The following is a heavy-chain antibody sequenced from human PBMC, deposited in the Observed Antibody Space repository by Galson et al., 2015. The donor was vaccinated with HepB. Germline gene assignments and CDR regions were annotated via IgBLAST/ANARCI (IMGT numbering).Heavy chain of an antibody. CDR3: ARDALSTNWWVH. D-gene: IGHD2-2*01. Sequence: SLRLSCAASGFTVSSNYMSWVRQAPGKGLEWVSAIHRGGGTYYADSVRGRFIISSDNSKNTVFLQMNSLRAEDTAVYYCARDALSTNWWVHWGQGTLVTVSS. V-gene: IGHV3-66*01. CDR1: GFTVSSNY. CDR2: IHRGGGT. J-gene: IGHJ5*02.